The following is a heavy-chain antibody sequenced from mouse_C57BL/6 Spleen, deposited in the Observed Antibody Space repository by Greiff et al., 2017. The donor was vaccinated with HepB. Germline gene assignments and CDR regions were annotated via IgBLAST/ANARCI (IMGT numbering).Heavy chain of an antibody. D-gene: IGHD3-2*02. J-gene: IGHJ3*01. CDR2: IYPGDGDT. CDR1: GYAFSSSW. V-gene: IGHV1-82*01. Sequence: VQRVESGPELVKPGASVKISCKASGYAFSSSWMNWVKQRPGKGLEWIGRIYPGDGDTNYNGKFKGKATLTADKSSSTAYMQLSSLTSEDSAVYFCARGAAQPQGFAYWGQGTLVTVSA. CDR3: ARGAAQPQGFAY.